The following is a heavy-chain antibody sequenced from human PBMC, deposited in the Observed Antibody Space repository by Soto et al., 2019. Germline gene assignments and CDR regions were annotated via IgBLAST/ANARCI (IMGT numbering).Heavy chain of an antibody. J-gene: IGHJ4*02. Sequence: QVQLVELGGGVVQPGRSLRLSCAASGFTVSAYTMHWVRQAPGKGLEWVAVISSDGSHKYYADSLKGRFTISRDNSTNTVYLQMNSLRAEDTAVYYCARWEQPLFDYWGQGTLVTVSS. CDR3: ARWEQPLFDY. D-gene: IGHD1-26*01. CDR2: ISSDGSHK. V-gene: IGHV3-30-3*01. CDR1: GFTVSAYT.